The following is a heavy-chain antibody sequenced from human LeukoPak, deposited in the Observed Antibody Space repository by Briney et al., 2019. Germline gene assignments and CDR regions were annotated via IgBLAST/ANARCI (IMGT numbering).Heavy chain of an antibody. CDR1: GGTFSSYA. J-gene: IGHJ5*02. D-gene: IGHD2-15*01. CDR2: IIPILGIA. V-gene: IGHV1-69*04. CDR3: ARELYCSGGSCEYNWFDP. Sequence: SVKVSCKASGGTFSSYAISWVRQAPGQGLEWMGRIIPILGIANYAQKFQGRVTITADKSTSTAYMELSSLRSEDTAVYYCARELYCSGGSCEYNWFDPWGQGTLVTVSS.